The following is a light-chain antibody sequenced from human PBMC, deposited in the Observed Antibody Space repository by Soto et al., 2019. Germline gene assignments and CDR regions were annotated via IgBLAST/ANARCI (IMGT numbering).Light chain of an antibody. J-gene: IGKJ5*01. V-gene: IGKV3-20*01. Sequence: IVLTQSQGTLSLSPGEISNLSFRASQSVINSLAWYQQKPGQAHRLLISGASSRATGIPDRFSGGGSGTDFTLTISRLEPEDFALYYCQQYGYSPITFGQGTRLEIK. CDR2: GAS. CDR3: QQYGYSPIT. CDR1: QSVINS.